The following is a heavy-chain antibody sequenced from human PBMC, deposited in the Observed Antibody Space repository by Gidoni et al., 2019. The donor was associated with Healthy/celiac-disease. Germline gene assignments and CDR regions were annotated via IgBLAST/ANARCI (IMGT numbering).Heavy chain of an antibody. Sequence: QVQLQESGPGLVKPSQTLSLTCTGSGGSISSGSYYWSWIRQPAGKGLEWIGRIYTSGSTNYNPSLKSRVTISVDTSKNQFSLKLSSVTAADTAVYYCARIDYGDPWGYYYGMDVWGQGTTVTVSS. CDR1: GGSISSGSYY. V-gene: IGHV4-61*02. CDR2: IYTSGST. CDR3: ARIDYGDPWGYYYGMDV. J-gene: IGHJ6*02. D-gene: IGHD4-17*01.